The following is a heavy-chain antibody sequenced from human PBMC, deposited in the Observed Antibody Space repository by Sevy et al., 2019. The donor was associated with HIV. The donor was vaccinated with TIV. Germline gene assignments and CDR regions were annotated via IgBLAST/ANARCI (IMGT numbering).Heavy chain of an antibody. V-gene: IGHV1-69*13. D-gene: IGHD3-22*01. CDR3: ARDRVPYYYDSSGYGY. J-gene: IGHJ4*02. Sequence: ASEKVSCKASGGTFSSYAISWVRQAPGQGLEWMGGIIPIFGTANYAQKFQGRVTITADESTSTAYMELSSLRSEDTAVYYCARDRVPYYYDSSGYGYWGQGTLVTVSS. CDR1: GGTFSSYA. CDR2: IIPIFGTA.